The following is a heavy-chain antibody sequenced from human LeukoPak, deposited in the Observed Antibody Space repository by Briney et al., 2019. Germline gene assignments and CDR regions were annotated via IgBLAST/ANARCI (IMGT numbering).Heavy chain of an antibody. Sequence: ASVKVSCKSSGFTFTDYYIHWVRQAPGQGLEWMGYIGPHSSATSSPQEFQGRVTMTRDTSISTAYMELTRLTSDDTAVYYCARERNGLLSKDFDYWGQGTLVTVSS. V-gene: IGHV1-2*02. CDR2: IGPHSSAT. CDR3: ARERNGLLSKDFDY. CDR1: GFTFTDYY. J-gene: IGHJ4*02. D-gene: IGHD2/OR15-2a*01.